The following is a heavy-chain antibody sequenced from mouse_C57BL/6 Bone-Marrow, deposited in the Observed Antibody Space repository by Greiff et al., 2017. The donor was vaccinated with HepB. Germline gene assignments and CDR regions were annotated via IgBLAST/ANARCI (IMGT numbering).Heavy chain of an antibody. D-gene: IGHD2-2*01. CDR3: AAYGYDVYYYAMDY. CDR1: GYTFTSYW. J-gene: IGHJ4*01. V-gene: IGHV1-55*01. Sequence: QVQLKQPGAELVKPGASVKMSCKASGYTFTSYWITWVKQRPGQGLEWVGDIYPGSGSTNYNEKFKSKATLTVDTSSSTAYMQLSSLTSEDSALYYCAAYGYDVYYYAMDYWGQGTSVTVSS. CDR2: IYPGSGST.